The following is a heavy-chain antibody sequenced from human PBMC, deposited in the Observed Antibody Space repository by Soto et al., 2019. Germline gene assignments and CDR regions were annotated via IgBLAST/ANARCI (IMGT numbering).Heavy chain of an antibody. D-gene: IGHD3-16*01. CDR3: ARWGKFGDVYYFDY. CDR2: IWFDGSNK. CDR1: GFTFSSYG. V-gene: IGHV3-33*01. Sequence: PVGSLRLSCAASGFTFSSYGMHWVRQAPGKGLEWVTIIWFDGSNKYYADSVKGRFTISRDNSKNTLYLQMNSLRAEDTAVYYCARWGKFGDVYYFDYWGQGTLVTVSS. J-gene: IGHJ4*02.